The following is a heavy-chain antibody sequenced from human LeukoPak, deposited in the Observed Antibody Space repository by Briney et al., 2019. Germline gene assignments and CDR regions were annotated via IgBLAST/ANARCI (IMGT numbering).Heavy chain of an antibody. J-gene: IGHJ3*02. Sequence: GGSLRLSCAASGFTFNNYAMRWVRQAPGEGRGWVSDSSGSRGSTDYAESVKGRFTISRDNSKNTLYLQMNRLRPEDTAVYHCAKSRLRYFDLDRDAFDIWGQGTMVTVSS. V-gene: IGHV3-23*01. D-gene: IGHD3-9*01. CDR2: SSGSRGST. CDR3: AKSRLRYFDLDRDAFDI. CDR1: GFTFNNYA.